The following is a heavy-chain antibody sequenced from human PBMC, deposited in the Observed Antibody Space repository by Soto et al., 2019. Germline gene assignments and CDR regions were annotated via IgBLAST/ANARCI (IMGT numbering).Heavy chain of an antibody. CDR2: LDPSDSQT. D-gene: IGHD3-22*01. CDR3: ARKIYDSDTGPHLQYYFAS. Sequence: GEPLKISCKGSGYSFACYRITRVRQKPGKGLEWMGRLDPSDSQTHYSPSFRGHVTISVTKSINTVFLQWSSLRASDTAMYYCARKIYDSDTGPHLQYYFASGAQGT. J-gene: IGHJ4*02. V-gene: IGHV5-10-1*01. CDR1: GYSFACYR.